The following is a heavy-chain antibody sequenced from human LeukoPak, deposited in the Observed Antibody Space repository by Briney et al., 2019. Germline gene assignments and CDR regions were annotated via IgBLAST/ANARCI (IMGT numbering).Heavy chain of an antibody. CDR2: INHSGST. J-gene: IGHJ6*02. Sequence: SETLSLTCAVYGGSFSGYYWSWIRQPPGKGLEWIGEINHSGSTNHNPSLRSRVTISVDTSKNQFSLKLSSVTAADTAVYYCARQGMATIRYYYYGMDVWGQGTTVTVSS. V-gene: IGHV4-34*01. CDR1: GGSFSGYY. CDR3: ARQGMATIRYYYYGMDV. D-gene: IGHD5-24*01.